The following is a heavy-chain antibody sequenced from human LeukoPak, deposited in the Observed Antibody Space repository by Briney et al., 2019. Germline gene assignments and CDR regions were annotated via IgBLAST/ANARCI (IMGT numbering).Heavy chain of an antibody. CDR3: AKEPHSIAVAGGNWFDP. V-gene: IGHV1-69*04. D-gene: IGHD6-19*01. J-gene: IGHJ5*02. CDR2: IIPILGIA. Sequence: SVKVSCKASGGTFSSYAISWVRQAPGQGLEWMGRIIPILGIANYAQKFQGRVTIIADKSTSTAYMELSSLRSEDTAVYYCAKEPHSIAVAGGNWFDPWGQGTLVTVSS. CDR1: GGTFSSYA.